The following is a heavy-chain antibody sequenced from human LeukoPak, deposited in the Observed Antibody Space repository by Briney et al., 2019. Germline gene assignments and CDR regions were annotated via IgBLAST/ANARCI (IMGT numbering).Heavy chain of an antibody. V-gene: IGHV3-23*01. J-gene: IGHJ5*02. CDR3: AKDLLDSPNGPNWFDP. D-gene: IGHD1-1*01. CDR2: ISGSGGST. CDR1: GFTFSSYA. Sequence: GGSLRLSCAASGFTFSSYAMSWVRQAPGKGLEWVSAISGSGGSTYYADSVKGRFTIARDNAKNTLYLQMNSLRAEDTAAYYCAKDLLDSPNGPNWFDPWGQGTLVTVSS.